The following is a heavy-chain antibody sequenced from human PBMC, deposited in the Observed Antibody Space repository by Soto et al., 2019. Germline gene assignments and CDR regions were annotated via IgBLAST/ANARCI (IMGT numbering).Heavy chain of an antibody. V-gene: IGHV3-21*01. CDR2: ISSSSSYI. J-gene: IGHJ4*02. CDR3: ARDGEVACPAFDY. CDR1: GFTFSSYS. D-gene: IGHD5-12*01. Sequence: EVQLVESGGGLVKPGGSLRLSCAASGFTFSSYSMNWVRQAPGKGLEWVSSISSSSSYIYYADSVKGRFTISRDNAKNSLYLQMNSLRAEDTAVYYCARDGEVACPAFDYWGRGTLVTVSS.